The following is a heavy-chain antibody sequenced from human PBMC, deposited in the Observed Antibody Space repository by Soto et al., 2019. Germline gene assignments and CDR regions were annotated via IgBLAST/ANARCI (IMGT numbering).Heavy chain of an antibody. CDR3: ARGPATAKPEGVDF. J-gene: IGHJ4*02. V-gene: IGHV1-2*02. CDR1: GYTFSDYY. CDR2: INPNSGGT. Sequence: ASVKVSCKASGYTFSDYYIHWVRQAPGQGLEWMGWINPNSGGTKYAPKFQGGVTMTRDTSITTAYMELSRLRSGDTAVYYCARGPATAKPEGVDFWGQGTLVTVSS. D-gene: IGHD1-1*01.